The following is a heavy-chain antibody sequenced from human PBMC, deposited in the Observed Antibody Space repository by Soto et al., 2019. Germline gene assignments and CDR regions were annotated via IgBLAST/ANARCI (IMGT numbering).Heavy chain of an antibody. D-gene: IGHD3-22*01. Sequence: ASVKVSCKVSGDTFSTYSISWVRQAPGQGLEWLGGIIPILGTPSYAQRFQDRVTITADKSTSTAYMEVSSLRSEDTAVYYCARARSRYDRSGYYRPDYWGQGTLVTVSS. CDR3: ARARSRYDRSGYYRPDY. CDR1: GDTFSTYS. J-gene: IGHJ4*02. V-gene: IGHV1-69*08. CDR2: IIPILGTP.